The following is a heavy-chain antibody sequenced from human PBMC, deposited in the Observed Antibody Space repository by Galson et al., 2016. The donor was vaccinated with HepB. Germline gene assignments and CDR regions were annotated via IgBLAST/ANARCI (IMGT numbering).Heavy chain of an antibody. Sequence: SLRLSCAASGFTFSSYGMSWVRQAPGKGLEWVALISYDGSNEYYSDSVKGRFTISRDNSKNTMYLQMNRVRLEDTAVYYCAKDLWRRGFLDHWGQGTLVTVSS. V-gene: IGHV3-30*18. D-gene: IGHD2-21*01. CDR1: GFTFSSYG. CDR2: ISYDGSNE. CDR3: AKDLWRRGFLDH. J-gene: IGHJ4*02.